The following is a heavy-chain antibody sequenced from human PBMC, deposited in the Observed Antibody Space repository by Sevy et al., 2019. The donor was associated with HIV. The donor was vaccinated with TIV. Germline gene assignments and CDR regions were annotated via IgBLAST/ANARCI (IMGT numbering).Heavy chain of an antibody. Sequence: GGSLRLSCTASGFTFGDYAMSWFRQAPGKGLEWVGFIRSKAYGGTTEYAASMKGRFTISRDDSKSIAYLQMNSLKTEDTAVYYCTRGSRDYDFWSGYYAGMGYYFDYWGQGTLVTVSS. CDR3: TRGSRDYDFWSGYYAGMGYYFDY. CDR2: IRSKAYGGTT. J-gene: IGHJ4*02. D-gene: IGHD3-3*01. V-gene: IGHV3-49*03. CDR1: GFTFGDYA.